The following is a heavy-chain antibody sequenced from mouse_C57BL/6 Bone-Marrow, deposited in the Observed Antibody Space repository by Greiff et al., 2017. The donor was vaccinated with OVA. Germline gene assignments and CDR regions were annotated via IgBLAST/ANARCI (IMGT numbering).Heavy chain of an antibody. CDR1: GYTFTDYY. D-gene: IGHD4-1*01. Sequence: QVQLKESGPELVKPGASVKISCKASGYTFTDYYINWVKQRPGQGLEWIGWIFPGSGSTYYNEKFKGKATLTVYKSSSTAYMLLSSLTSEDSAVYFCARWDSLFYATDYWGQGTSVTVSS. CDR3: ARWDSLFYATDY. J-gene: IGHJ4*01. CDR2: IFPGSGST. V-gene: IGHV1-75*01.